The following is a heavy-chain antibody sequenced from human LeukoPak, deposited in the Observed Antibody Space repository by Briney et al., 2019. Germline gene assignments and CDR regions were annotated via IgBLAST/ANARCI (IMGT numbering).Heavy chain of an antibody. Sequence: GGSLRLSCAASGFTFSSYAMHWVRQAPGKGLEWVAVISYDGSNKYYADSVKGRFTISRDNSKNTLYLQMNSLRAEDTAVYYCAKVRYDFWSGYLDYFDYWGQGTLVTVSS. CDR1: GFTFSSYA. CDR2: ISYDGSNK. J-gene: IGHJ4*02. CDR3: AKVRYDFWSGYLDYFDY. V-gene: IGHV3-30*04. D-gene: IGHD3-3*01.